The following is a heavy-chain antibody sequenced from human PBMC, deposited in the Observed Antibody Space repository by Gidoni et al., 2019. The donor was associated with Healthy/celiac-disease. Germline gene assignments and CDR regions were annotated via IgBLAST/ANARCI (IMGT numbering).Heavy chain of an antibody. Sequence: QVQLVVSVGGVVQPGRSLRLSCAASGFPFSSYGMHWVRQAPGKGLEWVAVISYAGSNKYYADSVKVRFTISRDNSKNTLYLQMNSLRSEDTAVYYCAKDPFRYFDWPNGMDVWGQGTTVTVSS. CDR2: ISYAGSNK. V-gene: IGHV3-30*18. J-gene: IGHJ6*02. D-gene: IGHD3-9*01. CDR3: AKDPFRYFDWPNGMDV. CDR1: GFPFSSYG.